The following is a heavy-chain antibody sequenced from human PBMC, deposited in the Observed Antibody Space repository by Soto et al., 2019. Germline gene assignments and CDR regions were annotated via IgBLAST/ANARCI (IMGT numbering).Heavy chain of an antibody. V-gene: IGHV5-10-1*01. CDR1: GYSFTSYW. Sequence: GEYRKISCKGSGYSFTSYWISWVRQMPGKGLEWMGRIDPSDSYTNYSPSFQGHVTISADKSISTAYLQGSSLKASDTATYYCARHIDFWSGYAPHDAFDIWGQGTMVTVS. CDR2: IDPSDSYT. D-gene: IGHD3-3*01. J-gene: IGHJ3*02. CDR3: ARHIDFWSGYAPHDAFDI.